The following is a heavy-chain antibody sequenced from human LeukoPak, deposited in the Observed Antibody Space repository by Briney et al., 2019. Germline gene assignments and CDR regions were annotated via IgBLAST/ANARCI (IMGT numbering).Heavy chain of an antibody. CDR3: AKDGKRDIVATMRYFDY. D-gene: IGHD5-12*01. CDR2: IYSGGST. V-gene: IGHV3-66*01. Sequence: GGSQRLSCAASEFSVGRNYMPWVRQAPGKGLEWVSLIYSGGSTYYADSVKGRFTISRDTSKNTLYLQMNSLRAEDTAVYYRAKDGKRDIVATMRYFDYWGQGTLVTVSS. CDR1: EFSVGRNY. J-gene: IGHJ4*02.